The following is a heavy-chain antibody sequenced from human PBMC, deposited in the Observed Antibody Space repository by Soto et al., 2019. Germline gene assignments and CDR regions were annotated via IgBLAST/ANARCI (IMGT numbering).Heavy chain of an antibody. D-gene: IGHD1-26*01. CDR1: GGSISSGDFS. V-gene: IGHV4-31*03. CDR3: ARYRGLYSFDC. CDR2: IYYSGNA. Sequence: QVQLQESGPGLVKPSQTLSLTCTVSGGSISSGDFSWTWFRQHQGKGLEWIGYIYYSGNACYNPSLKSRVNISLDTSKSQVSLKLSSVIAADTAVYYCARYRGLYSFDCWGQGALVTVSS. J-gene: IGHJ4*02.